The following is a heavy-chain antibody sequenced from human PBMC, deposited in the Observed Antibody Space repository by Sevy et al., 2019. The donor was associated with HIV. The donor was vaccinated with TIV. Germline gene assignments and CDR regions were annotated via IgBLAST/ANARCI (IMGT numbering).Heavy chain of an antibody. V-gene: IGHV3-11*01. J-gene: IGHJ5*02. Sequence: GGSLRLSCAASGFTFSDYYMSWIRQAPGKGLEWASYISSSGSTIYYADSVKGRFTISRDNAKNSLYLQMNSLRAEDTAVYYCARDLRYYYDSSPFDPWGQGTLVTVSS. CDR2: ISSSGSTI. D-gene: IGHD3-22*01. CDR3: ARDLRYYYDSSPFDP. CDR1: GFTFSDYY.